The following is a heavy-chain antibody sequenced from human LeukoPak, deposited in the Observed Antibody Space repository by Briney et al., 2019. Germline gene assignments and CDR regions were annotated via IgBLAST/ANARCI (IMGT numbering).Heavy chain of an antibody. V-gene: IGHV3-48*01. CDR1: GSTFSDYA. J-gene: IGHJ4*02. D-gene: IGHD2-15*01. CDR3: ARDIAHCSGGICYNIRFDF. Sequence: PGGSLRLSCAASGSTFSDYAMNWVRQAPGKGLEWVSYIGVGSSTKYYGDSVQGRFSISRDDSKNSVYLEMNSLRTEDTAVYFCARDIAHCSGGICYNIRFDFWGPGILVTVSS. CDR2: IGVGSSTK.